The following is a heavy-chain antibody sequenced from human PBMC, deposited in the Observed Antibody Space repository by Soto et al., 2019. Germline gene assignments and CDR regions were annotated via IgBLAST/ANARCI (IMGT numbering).Heavy chain of an antibody. V-gene: IGHV1-2*04. D-gene: IGHD1-26*01. J-gene: IGHJ5*02. CDR2: INPNSGGT. CDR1: GYTFTGYY. CDR3: ARGPVGATLQRFDP. Sequence: ASVKVSCKASGYTFTGYYMHWVRQAPGQGLEWMGWINPNSGGTNYAQKFQGWVTMTRDTSISTAYMELSRLRSDDTAVYYCARGPVGATLQRFDPWGQGTLVTVSS.